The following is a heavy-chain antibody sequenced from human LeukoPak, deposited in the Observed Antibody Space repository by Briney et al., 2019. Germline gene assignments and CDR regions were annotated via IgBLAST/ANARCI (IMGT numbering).Heavy chain of an antibody. CDR3: AREKGHYSSSWYGWFDP. J-gene: IGHJ5*02. CDR2: IYYSGST. V-gene: IGHV4-30-4*01. CDR1: GGSISSGDYY. D-gene: IGHD6-13*01. Sequence: SQTLSLTCTVSGGSISSGDYYWSWIRQPPGKGLEWIGYIYYSGSTYYNPSLKSRVTISVDTSKNQFSLKLSSVTAADTAVYCCAREKGHYSSSWYGWFDPWGQGTLVTVSS.